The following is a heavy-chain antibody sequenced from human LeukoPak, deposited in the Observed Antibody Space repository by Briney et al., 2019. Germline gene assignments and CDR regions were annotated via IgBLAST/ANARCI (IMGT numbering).Heavy chain of an antibody. D-gene: IGHD5-18*01. J-gene: IGHJ6*03. V-gene: IGHV4-4*07. CDR3: ARVRSYGDFYYYMDV. CDR2: TYSRGST. CDR1: GGSINTFY. Sequence: PSETLSLTCTVSGGSINTFYWSWIRQPAGKGLEWIGRTYSRGSTNYNPSLKSRVTMSVDPSKNQFSLKLSSVTAADTAVYYCARVRSYGDFYYYMDVWGKGTTVTISS.